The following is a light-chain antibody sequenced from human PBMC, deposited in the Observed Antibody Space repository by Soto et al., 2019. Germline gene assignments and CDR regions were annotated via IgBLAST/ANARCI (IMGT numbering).Light chain of an antibody. Sequence: DLQMTQSPSSLSGSMLDRCTITCRASQRIDTWLAWYQQKPGTAPKLLIYKATILQSGVPSRFSGSGSGTEFTLAISSLQPDDFATYYCQQYETFSPWTFGQGTKVDIK. CDR1: QRIDTW. CDR2: KAT. CDR3: QQYETFSPWT. J-gene: IGKJ1*01. V-gene: IGKV1-5*03.